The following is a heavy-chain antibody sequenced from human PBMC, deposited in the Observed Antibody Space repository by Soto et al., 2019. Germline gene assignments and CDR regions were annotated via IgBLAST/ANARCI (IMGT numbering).Heavy chain of an antibody. CDR3: ARDSVIPVRSYNLGLDA. D-gene: IGHD1-20*01. V-gene: IGHV4-31*02. CDR2: IYNGGNT. Sequence: PSETLSLTCSVSGGSISSGGYYWNWIRQPPGKGLEWIGHIYNGGNTYYIPSLRSRVNISIDMSKNQFSLTLNSVTAADTAVYFCARDSVIPVRSYNLGLDAWGQGATVKVSS. CDR1: GGSISSGGYY. J-gene: IGHJ6*02.